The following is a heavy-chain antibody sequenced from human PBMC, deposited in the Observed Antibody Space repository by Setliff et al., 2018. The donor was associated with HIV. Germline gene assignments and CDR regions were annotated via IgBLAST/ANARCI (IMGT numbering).Heavy chain of an antibody. CDR2: ISYSEST. J-gene: IGHJ6*03. CDR3: ARHRQGLTGSTPGYYMDV. D-gene: IGHD1-7*01. CDR1: GGPFSNSYYF. V-gene: IGHV4-39*01. Sequence: SETLSLTCNVSGGPFSNSYYFWGWIRQPPGKGLEWIGSISYSESTYYNPSLKSRVTMSVDTSKNQFSLKLSSVTAADTAVYYCARHRQGLTGSTPGYYMDVWGKGTTVTVSS.